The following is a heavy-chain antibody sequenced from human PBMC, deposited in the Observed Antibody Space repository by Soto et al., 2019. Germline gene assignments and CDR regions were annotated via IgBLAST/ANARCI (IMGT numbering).Heavy chain of an antibody. CDR2: ISHDGSNK. Sequence: LRLSCAASGFTFSSYAMHWVRQAPGKGLEWVAVISHDGSNKYYADSVKGRFTISRDNSKNTLYLQMNSLRAEDTAVYYCARVRGAIQLWPLDYWGQGTLVTVSS. CDR1: GFTFSSYA. CDR3: ARVRGAIQLWPLDY. J-gene: IGHJ4*02. D-gene: IGHD5-18*01. V-gene: IGHV3-30-3*01.